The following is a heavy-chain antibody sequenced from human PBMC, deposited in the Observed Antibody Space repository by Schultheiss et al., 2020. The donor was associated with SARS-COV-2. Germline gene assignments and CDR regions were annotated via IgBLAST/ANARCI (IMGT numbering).Heavy chain of an antibody. V-gene: IGHV3-20*04. J-gene: IGHJ4*02. Sequence: GGSLRLSCAASGFTFSNYAMSWVRQAPGKGLEWVSSISWNSGSIGYADSVKGRFTISRDNAKNSLYLQMNSLRAEDTAVYYCARAPEPCSSTSCYTPDFDYWGQGTLVTVSS. CDR1: GFTFSNYA. CDR2: ISWNSGSI. CDR3: ARAPEPCSSTSCYTPDFDY. D-gene: IGHD2-2*02.